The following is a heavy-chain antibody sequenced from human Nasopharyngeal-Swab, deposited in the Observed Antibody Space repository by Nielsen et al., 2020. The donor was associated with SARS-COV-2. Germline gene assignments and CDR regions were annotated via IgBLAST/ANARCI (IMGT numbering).Heavy chain of an antibody. D-gene: IGHD6-19*01. Sequence: SETLSLTCAVSGGSFSSETWWSWVRQPPGKGLEWIGQIHHSGITNYNPSVKSRVIISLDKFKSQFSLKVTSVTAADTAVYYCVRHRESSGWCFQHWGQGTLVTVSS. V-gene: IGHV4-4*02. CDR3: VRHRESSGWCFQH. CDR2: IHHSGIT. J-gene: IGHJ1*01. CDR1: GGSFSSETW.